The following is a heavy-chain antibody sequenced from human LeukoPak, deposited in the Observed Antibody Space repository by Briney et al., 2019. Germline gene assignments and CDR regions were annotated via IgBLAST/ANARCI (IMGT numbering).Heavy chain of an antibody. Sequence: NPSETLSLTCAVYGVSFSGYYWSWIRQPPGKGLEWIGEINHSGSTNYNPSLKSRVTISVDTSKNQFSLKLSSVTAADTAEYYCARGRGVTMTLFDYWGQGTLVTVSS. CDR1: GVSFSGYY. D-gene: IGHD3-22*01. V-gene: IGHV4-34*01. J-gene: IGHJ4*02. CDR2: INHSGST. CDR3: ARGRGVTMTLFDY.